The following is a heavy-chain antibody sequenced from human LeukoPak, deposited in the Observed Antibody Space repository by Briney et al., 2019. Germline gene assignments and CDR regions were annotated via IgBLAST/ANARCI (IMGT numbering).Heavy chain of an antibody. Sequence: SETLSLTCTVSGGSISSYYWSWIRQPPGRGLEWIGYIYYSGSTNYNPSLKSRVTISVDTSKNQFSLKLSSVTAADTAVYYCAAVDTAMVFKSHFDYWGQGTLVTVSS. V-gene: IGHV4-59*08. J-gene: IGHJ4*02. CDR1: GGSISSYY. CDR3: AAVDTAMVFKSHFDY. D-gene: IGHD5-18*01. CDR2: IYYSGST.